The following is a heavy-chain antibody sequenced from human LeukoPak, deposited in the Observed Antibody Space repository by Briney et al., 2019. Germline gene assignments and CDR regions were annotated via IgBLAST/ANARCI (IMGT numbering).Heavy chain of an antibody. D-gene: IGHD3-9*01. Sequence: GGSLRLSCAASGFTFSSYAMSWVRQAPGKGLEWVSAISGSGGSTYYADSVKGRFTISGDNSKNTLYLQMNSLRAEDTAVYYCAKDQPASDILTGGNPDYWGQGTLVTVSS. CDR2: ISGSGGST. V-gene: IGHV3-23*01. CDR1: GFTFSSYA. J-gene: IGHJ4*02. CDR3: AKDQPASDILTGGNPDY.